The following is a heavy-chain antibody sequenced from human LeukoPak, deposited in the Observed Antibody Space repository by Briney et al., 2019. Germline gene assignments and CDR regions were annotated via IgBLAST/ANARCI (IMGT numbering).Heavy chain of an antibody. CDR2: IRYDGSNK. CDR3: AKGRGEQWLVSFYY. V-gene: IGHV3-30*02. Sequence: GGSLRLSCAASGFTFSSYGMHWVRQAPGKGLEWVAFIRYDGSNKYYADSVKGRFTISRDNSKNTLYLQMNSLRAEDTAVYYCAKGRGEQWLVSFYYWGQGTLVTVSS. J-gene: IGHJ4*02. CDR1: GFTFSSYG. D-gene: IGHD6-19*01.